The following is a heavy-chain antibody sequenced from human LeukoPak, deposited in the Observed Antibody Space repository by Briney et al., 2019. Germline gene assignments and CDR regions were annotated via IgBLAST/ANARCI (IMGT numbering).Heavy chain of an antibody. J-gene: IGHJ3*01. CDR2: IYPRGST. CDR1: GGSISSYY. Sequence: SETLSLTCTVSGGSISSYYWSWIRQPAGKGLEWIGRIYPRGSTTYNSSLKSRVTMSADTSTNHFSLKLSSLTAADTAVYYCARGRYCTATTCDAGGDAFDVWGQGTMVTVSS. V-gene: IGHV4-4*07. CDR3: ARGRYCTATTCDAGGDAFDV. D-gene: IGHD2-2*01.